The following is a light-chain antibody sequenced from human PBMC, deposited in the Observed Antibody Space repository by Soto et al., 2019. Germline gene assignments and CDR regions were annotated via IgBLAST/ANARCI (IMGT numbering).Light chain of an antibody. V-gene: IGLV2-14*03. CDR3: SAFTGTTYV. CDR1: SSDVGGNKY. CDR2: DVS. Sequence: QSVLTQPASVSGSPGQSITISCTGTSSDVGGNKYVSWYQHYPGKAPKLMICDVSNRPSGVSNRFSGSKSGNTASLTISGLQAEDEADYYCSAFTGTTYVFGTGTKVTLL. J-gene: IGLJ1*01.